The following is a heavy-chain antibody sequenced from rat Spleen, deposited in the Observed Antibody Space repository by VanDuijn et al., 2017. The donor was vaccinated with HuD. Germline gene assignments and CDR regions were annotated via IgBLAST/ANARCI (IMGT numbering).Heavy chain of an antibody. V-gene: IGHV5-31*01. J-gene: IGHJ1*01. Sequence: EVQLVESGGGLVQPGRSLKLSCVASGFTFNDYWMAWIRQTPGKGLEWIASISNARGITYYPDSVKGRFTISRDNAKSTLYLQMDSLRSEDTATYYCARQGYLRDWYFDFWGPGTMVTVSS. D-gene: IGHD2-7*01. CDR3: ARQGYLRDWYFDF. CDR1: GFTFNDYW. CDR2: ISNARGIT.